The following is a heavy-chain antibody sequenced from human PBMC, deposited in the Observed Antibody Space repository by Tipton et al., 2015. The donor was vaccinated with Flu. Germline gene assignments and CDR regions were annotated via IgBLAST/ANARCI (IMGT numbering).Heavy chain of an antibody. CDR2: IYYSGST. V-gene: IGHV4-39*07. Sequence: TLSLTCTVSGGSISSSSYYWGWIRQPPGKGLEWIGSIYYSGSTYYNPSLKSRVTKSVDTSKKHFSLNLSSVIAADTAMYYCAKSGSYLEYLQHWGQGTLVTVSS. CDR1: GGSISSSSYY. D-gene: IGHD1-26*01. J-gene: IGHJ1*01. CDR3: AKSGSYLEYLQH.